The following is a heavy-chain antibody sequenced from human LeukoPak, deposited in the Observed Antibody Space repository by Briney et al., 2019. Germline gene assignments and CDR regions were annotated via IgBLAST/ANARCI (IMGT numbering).Heavy chain of an antibody. CDR1: GFTFRNFW. Sequence: GGSLRLSCSASGFTFRNFWMAWVRQAPGKGLEWVTNISHDGSEKYCVDSVKGRFTISRDNAKNSLYLQMNSLRAEDTAVYYCAREGPMTRSGSYDYWGRGTLVTVSS. V-gene: IGHV3-7*03. D-gene: IGHD1-26*01. J-gene: IGHJ4*02. CDR2: ISHDGSEK. CDR3: AREGPMTRSGSYDY.